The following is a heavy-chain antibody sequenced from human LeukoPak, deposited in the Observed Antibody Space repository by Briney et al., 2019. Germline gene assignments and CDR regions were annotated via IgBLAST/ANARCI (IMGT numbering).Heavy chain of an antibody. CDR2: IIPIFGTA. CDR1: GGTFSSYA. CDR3: ARIPPPHPSNPYGNWFDP. V-gene: IGHV1-69*06. Sequence: SVKVSCKASGGTFSSYAISWVRQAPGQGLEWMGGIIPIFGTANYAQKFQGRVTITADKSTSTAYKELSSLRSEDTAVYYCARIPPPHPSNPYGNWFDPWGQGTLVTISS. J-gene: IGHJ5*02. D-gene: IGHD4-11*01.